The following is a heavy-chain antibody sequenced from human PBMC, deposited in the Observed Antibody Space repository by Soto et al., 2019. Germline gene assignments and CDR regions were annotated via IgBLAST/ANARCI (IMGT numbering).Heavy chain of an antibody. CDR3: ARVGFWSGCYYYYYYYMDV. CDR1: GYTFTSYG. V-gene: IGHV1-18*01. CDR2: ISAYNGNT. D-gene: IGHD3-3*01. J-gene: IGHJ6*03. Sequence: ASVKVSCKASGYTFTSYGISWVRQAPGQGLEWMGWISAYNGNTNYAQKLQGRVTMTTDTSTSTAYMELSSLRSEDTAVYYCARVGFWSGCYYYYYYYMDVWGKGTTVTVSS.